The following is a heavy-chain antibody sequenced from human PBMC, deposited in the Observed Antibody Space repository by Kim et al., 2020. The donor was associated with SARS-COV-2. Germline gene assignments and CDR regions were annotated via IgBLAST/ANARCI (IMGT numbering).Heavy chain of an antibody. D-gene: IGHD1-1*01. V-gene: IGHV1-46*01. CDR2: INPSGGST. CDR1: GYTFTSYY. Sequence: ASVKVSCKASGYTFTSYYMHWVRQAPGQGLEWMGIINPSGGSTSYAQKFQGRVTMTRDTSTSTVYMELSSLRSEDTAVYYCARDGYGLQRESLYYFDYWGQGTLVTVSS. J-gene: IGHJ4*02. CDR3: ARDGYGLQRESLYYFDY.